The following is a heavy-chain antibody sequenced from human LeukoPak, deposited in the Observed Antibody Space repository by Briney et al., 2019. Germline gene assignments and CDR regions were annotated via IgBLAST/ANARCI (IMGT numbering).Heavy chain of an antibody. CDR2: LNPISGGT. Sequence: HRASVKVSCKASEYTFTDYYIHWVRQAPGQGLEWMGWLNPISGGTNYAQKFQDRVTMTSDTSTSAAYMELTRLRSDDTAVYYCARGPRLLWFGESRLYYFDYWGQGTLVTVSS. J-gene: IGHJ4*02. D-gene: IGHD3-10*01. CDR1: EYTFTDYY. CDR3: ARGPRLLWFGESRLYYFDY. V-gene: IGHV1-2*02.